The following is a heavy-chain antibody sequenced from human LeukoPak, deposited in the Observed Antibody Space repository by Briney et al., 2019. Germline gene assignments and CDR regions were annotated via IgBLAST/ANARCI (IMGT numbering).Heavy chain of an antibody. J-gene: IGHJ4*02. D-gene: IGHD3-3*01. V-gene: IGHV1-69*13. Sequence: SVKVSCKASGGTFSSYAIGWVRQAPGQGLEWMGGIIPIFGTANYAQKFQGRVTITADESTSTAYMELSSLRSEDTAVYYCARFSLSGYSFDYWGQGTLVTVSS. CDR3: ARFSLSGYSFDY. CDR1: GGTFSSYA. CDR2: IIPIFGTA.